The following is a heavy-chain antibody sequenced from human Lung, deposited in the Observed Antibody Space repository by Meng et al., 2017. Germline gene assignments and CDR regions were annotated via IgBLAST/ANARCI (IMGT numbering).Heavy chain of an antibody. CDR1: GFTFSDYS. Sequence: EVRLVGSGGGLVKPGGSLTLSCAASGFTFSDYSMNWVRQAPGKGLEWVSSISSGSSYIYYADSVKGRFTISRDNAKNSLYLHMNSLRVEDTGLYYCARDYGGNSGGYWGQGTLVTVSS. CDR2: ISSGSSYI. D-gene: IGHD4-23*01. J-gene: IGHJ4*02. V-gene: IGHV3-21*03. CDR3: ARDYGGNSGGY.